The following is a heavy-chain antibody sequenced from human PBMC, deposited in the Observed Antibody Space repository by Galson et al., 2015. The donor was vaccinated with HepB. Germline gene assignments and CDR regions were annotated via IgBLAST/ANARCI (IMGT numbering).Heavy chain of an antibody. J-gene: IGHJ4*02. CDR1: GYTFTGYY. CDR3: ARANGKGLGYCSSTSCHPFDY. V-gene: IGHV1-2*02. D-gene: IGHD2-2*01. Sequence: SVKVSCKASGYTFTGYYMHWVRQAPGQGLEWMGWINPNSGGTNYAQKFQGRVTMTRDTSISTAYMELSRLRSDDTAVYYCARANGKGLGYCSSTSCHPFDYWGQGTLVTVSS. CDR2: INPNSGGT.